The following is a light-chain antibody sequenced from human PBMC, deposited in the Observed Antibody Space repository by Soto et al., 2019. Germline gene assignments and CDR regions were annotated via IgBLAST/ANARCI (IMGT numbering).Light chain of an antibody. V-gene: IGKV1-13*02. CDR1: QGISSA. J-gene: IGKJ4*01. Sequence: AIQLTQSPSSLSASVGDRVTITCRASQGISSALAWYQQKPGKAPKLLIYDASSLESGVPSRFSGSGSGTDFTLTISSLQPEGFPTYYCQQFNSYPLFGGGTKVEIK. CDR2: DAS. CDR3: QQFNSYPL.